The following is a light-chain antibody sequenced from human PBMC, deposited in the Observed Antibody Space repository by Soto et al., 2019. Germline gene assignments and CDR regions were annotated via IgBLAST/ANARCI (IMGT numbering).Light chain of an antibody. Sequence: EIVLTQSPGTLSLSPGERSTLSCRASQSVSSSYLAWYQQKPGQAPRLLVYGASTRATGIPGRFSGSGSGLEFTLTISSLQSEDSAFYFCQQYNRWPGTFGQGTRWIS. CDR1: QSVSSSY. CDR3: QQYNRWPGT. J-gene: IGKJ2*01. CDR2: GAS. V-gene: IGKV3-15*01.